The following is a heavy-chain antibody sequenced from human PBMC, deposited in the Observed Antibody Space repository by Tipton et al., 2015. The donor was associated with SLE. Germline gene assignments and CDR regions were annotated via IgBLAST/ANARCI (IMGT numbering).Heavy chain of an antibody. CDR2: ISSGGST. D-gene: IGHD6-6*01. V-gene: IGHV3-23*01. Sequence: GSLRLSCAGSELTFRSCAMTWVRQPPGKGLEWVATISSGGSTFYGDTVKGRFTISRDNSRNTLYLLMNTLRADDTAMYYCAQQHDYSSSSNIDYWGQGTLVSVSS. J-gene: IGHJ4*02. CDR3: AQQHDYSSSSNIDY. CDR1: ELTFRSCA.